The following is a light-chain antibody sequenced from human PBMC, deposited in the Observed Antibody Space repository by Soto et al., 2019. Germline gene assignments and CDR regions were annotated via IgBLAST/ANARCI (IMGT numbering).Light chain of an antibody. J-gene: IGLJ2*01. CDR1: TGAVTHGHY. CDR3: LLAYSGAAI. Sequence: QAVVTQEPSLTVSPGETVTLTFGSSTGAVTHGHYPYWIQQKPGQAPRTLIYDTSNKHSWTPARFSGSRLGDKAALTLSGALPEDEAEYFCLLAYSGAAIFGGGTKLTVL. V-gene: IGLV7-46*01. CDR2: DTS.